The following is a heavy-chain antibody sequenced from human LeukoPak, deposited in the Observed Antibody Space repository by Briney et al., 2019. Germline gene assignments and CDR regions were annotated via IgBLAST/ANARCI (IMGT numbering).Heavy chain of an antibody. CDR2: INPSGGST. CDR3: ARNRLLGIGGYYYYMDV. V-gene: IGHV1-46*01. Sequence: ASVKVSCKASGYTFTSYYMHWVRQAPGQGLEWMGIINPSGGSTSYAQKFQGRVTMTRDMSTSTVYMELSSLRSEDTAVYYCARNRLLGIGGYYYYMDVWGKGTTVTVSS. J-gene: IGHJ6*03. D-gene: IGHD3-10*01. CDR1: GYTFTSYY.